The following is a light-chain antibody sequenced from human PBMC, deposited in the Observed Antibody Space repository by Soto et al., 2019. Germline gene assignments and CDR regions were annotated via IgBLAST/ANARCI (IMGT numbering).Light chain of an antibody. J-gene: IGKJ1*01. CDR2: GAS. CDR1: QSVSSY. Sequence: EIVLKQSPATLSLSPGERATLSCRASQSVSSYLAWYQQKPGRALRLLIHGASTRATGIPDRFSGSGSGTDFTLTISRLEPEDVAVYYCQQRSNWPWTFGQGTKVDIK. V-gene: IGKV3-11*01. CDR3: QQRSNWPWT.